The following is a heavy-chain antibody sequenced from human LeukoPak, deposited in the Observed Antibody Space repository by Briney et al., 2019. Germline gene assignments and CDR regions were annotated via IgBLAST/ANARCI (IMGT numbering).Heavy chain of an antibody. D-gene: IGHD3-22*01. CDR3: TIDTNYFESIGSPRPALNDY. Sequence: PGGALRLSCAAYGFPFSTHIMNWVRQARGKGVEWVSCISGSSSDIYYVDSVKGRFTISRDNAKNSLYHQMNSLRAKDTPVYNCTIDTNYFESIGSPRPALNDYWGQGTLVTVAS. V-gene: IGHV3-21*01. J-gene: IGHJ4*02. CDR1: GFPFSTHI. CDR2: ISGSSSDI.